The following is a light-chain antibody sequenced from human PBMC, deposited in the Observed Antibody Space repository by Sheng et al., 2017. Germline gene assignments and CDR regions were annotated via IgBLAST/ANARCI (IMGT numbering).Light chain of an antibody. V-gene: IGKV3-20*01. CDR1: QSTS. CDR3: QHYGTSAWVT. J-gene: IGKJ4*01. Sequence: EIVLTQSPGTLSLSPGESATLSCRASQSTSLAWYQQRPGQAPRLLIFDVSKRATGIPDRFSGSGSGTDFTLTISRLEPEDFAVYYCQHYGTSAWVTFGGGTKV. CDR2: DVS.